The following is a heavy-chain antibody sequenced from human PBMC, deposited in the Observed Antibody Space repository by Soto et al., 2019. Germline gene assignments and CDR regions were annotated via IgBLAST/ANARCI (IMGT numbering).Heavy chain of an antibody. D-gene: IGHD3-10*01. CDR2: ISAYNGNT. J-gene: IGHJ4*02. V-gene: IGHV1-18*01. CDR3: ARDLRYYRGPEEYYFDY. CDR1: GYTFTSYG. Sequence: QVQLVQSGAEVKKPGASVKVSCKASGYTFTSYGISWVRQAPGQGLEWLGWISAYNGNTNYAQKLQGRVTMTTGTSTSTAYMELRSLRSDDTAVYYCARDLRYYRGPEEYYFDYWGQGTLVTVAS.